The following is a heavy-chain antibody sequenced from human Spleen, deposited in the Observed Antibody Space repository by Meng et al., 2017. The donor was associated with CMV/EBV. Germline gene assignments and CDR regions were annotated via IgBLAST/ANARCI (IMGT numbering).Heavy chain of an antibody. Sequence: GESLKISCAASGFTFSRYWMTWVRQAPGKGLEWVANIKQDGSEKDYVDSVKGRFTISRDNAKNSLYLQMNSLRAEDTAVYYCARVLAAYSVPGINYGMDVWGQGTTVTVSS. CDR2: IKQDGSEK. V-gene: IGHV3-7*03. CDR1: GFTFSRYW. J-gene: IGHJ6*02. CDR3: ARVLAAYSVPGINYGMDV. D-gene: IGHD5/OR15-5a*01.